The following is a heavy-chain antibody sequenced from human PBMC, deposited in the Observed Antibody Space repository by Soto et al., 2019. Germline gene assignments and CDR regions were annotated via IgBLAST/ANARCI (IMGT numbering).Heavy chain of an antibody. CDR3: ASSIAAAGAPFFDY. J-gene: IGHJ4*02. CDR1: GGSISSYY. D-gene: IGHD6-13*01. CDR2: IYYSGST. Sequence: SETLSLTCTVSGGSISSYYWSWIRQPPGKGLEWIGSIYYSGSTYYNPSLKSRVTISVDTSKNQFSLKLSSVTAAETAVYYCASSIAAAGAPFFDYWGQGTLVTVSS. V-gene: IGHV4-59*05.